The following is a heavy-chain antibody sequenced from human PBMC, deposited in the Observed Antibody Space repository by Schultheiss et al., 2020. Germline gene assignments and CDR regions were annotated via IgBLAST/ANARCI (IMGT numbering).Heavy chain of an antibody. CDR2: IYYSGST. V-gene: IGHV4-38-2*01. CDR3: ARHQHGDVDY. Sequence: SETLSLTCAVSGYSISSGYYWGWIRQPPGKGLEWIGSIYYSGSTYYNPSLKSRVTISVDTSKNQFSLKLSSVTAADTAVYYCARHQHGDVDYWGQGTLVTVSS. D-gene: IGHD4-17*01. CDR1: GYSISSGYY. J-gene: IGHJ4*02.